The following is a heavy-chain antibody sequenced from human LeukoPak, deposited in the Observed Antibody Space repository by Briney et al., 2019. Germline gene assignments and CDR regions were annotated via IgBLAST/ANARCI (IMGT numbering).Heavy chain of an antibody. CDR3: ARLYDASAYGAFDI. V-gene: IGHV3-66*02. D-gene: IGHD3-22*01. J-gene: IGHJ3*02. Sequence: GGSLRLSCAASGFTVSSSYMGWVRQAPGKGLEWVSVVYGDGTTYYPDSVKGRFTISRDNSQNTLYLQMDSLRAEDTAVYYCARLYDASAYGAFDIWGQGTMVTVSS. CDR2: VYGDGTT. CDR1: GFTVSSSY.